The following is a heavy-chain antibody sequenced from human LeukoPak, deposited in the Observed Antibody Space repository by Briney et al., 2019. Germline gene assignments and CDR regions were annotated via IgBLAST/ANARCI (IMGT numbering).Heavy chain of an antibody. D-gene: IGHD3-3*01. J-gene: IGHJ6*04. CDR2: IYHIGTT. V-gene: IGHV4-38-2*01. CDR3: ARGSGWSGYSGV. CDR1: IYPISRDYY. Sequence: PSVTLSLTCAVSIYPISRDYYRGWTRHSPGAGLEWIGSIYHIGTTYYNPSLKSRVGISVDTSKNEFSLKLSSVTAADSAVYYCARGSGWSGYSGVWGKGTTVTVSS.